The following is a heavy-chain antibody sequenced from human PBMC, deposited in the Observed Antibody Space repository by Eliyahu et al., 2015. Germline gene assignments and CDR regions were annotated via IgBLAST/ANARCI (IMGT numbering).Heavy chain of an antibody. D-gene: IGHD3-10*01. CDR2: IGNRGYGGTK. Sequence: EVQLVESGGGWVQPGRSLRLSCTASGFXFRXYAMNWFRQTPGKGLGWLAFIGNRGYGGTKRYAASVQGRFFISRDDFKTIAYLEMNSLKSEDTGVYFCNRDAPSGWFGEELKYYFGMDLWGPGTTVTVSS. CDR1: GFXFRXYA. V-gene: IGHV3-49*03. J-gene: IGHJ6*02. CDR3: NRDAPSGWFGEELKYYFGMDL.